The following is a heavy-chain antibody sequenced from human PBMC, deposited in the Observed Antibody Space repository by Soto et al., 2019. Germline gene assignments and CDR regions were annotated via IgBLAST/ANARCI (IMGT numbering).Heavy chain of an antibody. CDR3: ARDPFDGCFDS. V-gene: IGHV1-8*01. Sequence: QVQLVQSGAEVRKPGASVKVSCKASGHTLASYDINWVRQATGQGLEWMGWMTPDSGDTGYAQKFQGRVTMTWDTSITTAYMELSSLRSDDTAVYYCARDPFDGCFDSWGQGTLVTVSS. CDR2: MTPDSGDT. D-gene: IGHD3-16*01. J-gene: IGHJ5*01. CDR1: GHTLASYD.